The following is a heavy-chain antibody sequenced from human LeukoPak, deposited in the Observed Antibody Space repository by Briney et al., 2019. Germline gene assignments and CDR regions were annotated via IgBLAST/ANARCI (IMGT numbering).Heavy chain of an antibody. CDR1: GGSISSSSYY. CDR2: IYYSGST. CDR3: ARSILPALVAFDI. D-gene: IGHD3-9*01. V-gene: IGHV4-39*01. Sequence: SETLSLTCTVSGGSISSSSYYWGWIRQPPGKGLEWIGSIYYSGSTYYNPSLKSRVTISVDTSKNQFSLKLSSVTAADTAVYYCARSILPALVAFDIWGQGTMVTVSS. J-gene: IGHJ3*02.